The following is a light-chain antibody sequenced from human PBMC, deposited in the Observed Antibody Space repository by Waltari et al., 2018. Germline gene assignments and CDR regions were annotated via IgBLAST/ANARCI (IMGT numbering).Light chain of an antibody. CDR1: QSLLYRANNKNY. J-gene: IGKJ3*01. CDR2: WAS. CDR3: QQYFDTPS. Sequence: DIVMTQSPDSLAVSLDERATIKCKSGQSLLYRANNKNYLAWYQQKPGQPPKRLIYWASTRDSGVPDRFSGSGSGTDFTLTISSLQAADVAVYYCQQYFDTPSFGPGTKVEIK. V-gene: IGKV4-1*01.